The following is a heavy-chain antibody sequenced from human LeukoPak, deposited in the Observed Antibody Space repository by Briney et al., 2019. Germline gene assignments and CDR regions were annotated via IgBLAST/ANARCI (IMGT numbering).Heavy chain of an antibody. V-gene: IGHV1-8*01. J-gene: IGHJ5*02. CDR2: MNPSSGNT. D-gene: IGHD2-2*01. CDR3: ARGGASAAARRFDP. Sequence: ASVKVSCKASGYTFTSYDINWVRQATGQGLEWMGWMNPSSGNTGYAQKFQGRVSITSSTSTSTAFMELGDLRSEDTAVYYCARGGASAAARRFDPWGQGTLVTVSS. CDR1: GYTFTSYD.